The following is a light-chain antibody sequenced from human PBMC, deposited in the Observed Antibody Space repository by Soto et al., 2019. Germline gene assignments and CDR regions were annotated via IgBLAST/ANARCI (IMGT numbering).Light chain of an antibody. J-gene: IGKJ1*01. Sequence: IVLTQSPGTLSLSPGERATLSCRASENVATNYLAWYQQKPGQAPRLLIFDASNRDADIPDRFSGSGSGTDFTLIISRLEPEDFAVYHCQQYAISPWTFGQGTKLEVK. V-gene: IGKV3-20*01. CDR2: DAS. CDR3: QQYAISPWT. CDR1: ENVATNY.